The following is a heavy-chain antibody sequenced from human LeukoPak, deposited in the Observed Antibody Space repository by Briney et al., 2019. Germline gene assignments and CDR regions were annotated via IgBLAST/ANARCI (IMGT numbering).Heavy chain of an antibody. J-gene: IGHJ5*02. Sequence: ASVKVSCKVSGYTLTELSMHWVRQAPGKGLEWMGGFDPEDGETIYAQKFQGRVTMTEDTSTDTAYMELSSLRSEDTAVYYCATGHPYYYDCSGHDRFRFDPWGQGTLVTVSS. V-gene: IGHV1-24*01. CDR1: GYTLTELS. D-gene: IGHD3-22*01. CDR2: FDPEDGET. CDR3: ATGHPYYYDCSGHDRFRFDP.